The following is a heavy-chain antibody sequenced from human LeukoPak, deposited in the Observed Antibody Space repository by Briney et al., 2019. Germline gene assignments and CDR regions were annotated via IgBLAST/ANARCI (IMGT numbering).Heavy chain of an antibody. J-gene: IGHJ4*02. CDR3: AREGDRGFDY. CDR2: ISSSSSYI. V-gene: IGHV3-21*01. CDR1: GFTFSSYS. Sequence: GGPLRLSCAASGFTFSSYSMNWVRQAPGKGLEWVSSISSSSSYIYYADSVKGRFTISRDNAKNSLYLQMNSLRAEDTAVYYCAREGDRGFDYWGQGTLVTVSS. D-gene: IGHD3-10*01.